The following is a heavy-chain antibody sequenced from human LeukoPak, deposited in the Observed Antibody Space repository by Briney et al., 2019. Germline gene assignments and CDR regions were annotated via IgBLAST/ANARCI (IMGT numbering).Heavy chain of an antibody. V-gene: IGHV3-7*01. CDR2: IKQDGSGK. Sequence: GGSLRLSCAASGFTFSNYWMSWVRQAPGKGLEWVANIKQDGSGKYYVDSVKGRFTISRDNAKSSLYLQMNSLRAEDTAVYYCAKSFSRFGELYPFAPWGQGTLVTVPS. J-gene: IGHJ5*02. D-gene: IGHD3-10*01. CDR1: GFTFSNYW. CDR3: AKSFSRFGELYPFAP.